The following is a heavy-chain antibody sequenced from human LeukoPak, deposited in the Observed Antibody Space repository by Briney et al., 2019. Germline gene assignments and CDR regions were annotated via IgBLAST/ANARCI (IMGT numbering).Heavy chain of an antibody. Sequence: GGSLRLSCAASGFTFSSYWMTWVRQAPGKGLEWVANIKQDDSQKYCVDSVKGRFTISRDNAKNSLFLQMNSLRAEDTAVYYCARDQAVASVYREDSWGQGTLVTVSS. V-gene: IGHV3-7*01. CDR3: ARDQAVASVYREDS. J-gene: IGHJ4*02. D-gene: IGHD6-19*01. CDR1: GFTFSSYW. CDR2: IKQDDSQK.